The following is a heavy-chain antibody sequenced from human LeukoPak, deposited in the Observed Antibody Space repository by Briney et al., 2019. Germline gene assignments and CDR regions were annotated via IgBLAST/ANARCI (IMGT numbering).Heavy chain of an antibody. Sequence: GGSLRLSCAASGFTFSSYAMSWVRQAPGKGLEWVSAISGSGGSTYYADSVKGRFTISRDNPKNSLYLHMNSLRAEDTAVYYCARGLAVSNYYFDYWGQGTLVPVSS. CDR3: ARGLAVSNYYFDY. CDR1: GFTFSSYA. CDR2: ISGSGGST. V-gene: IGHV3-23*01. J-gene: IGHJ4*02. D-gene: IGHD5/OR15-5a*01.